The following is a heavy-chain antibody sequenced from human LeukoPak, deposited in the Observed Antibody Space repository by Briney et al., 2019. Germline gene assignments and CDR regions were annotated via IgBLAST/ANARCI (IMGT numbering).Heavy chain of an antibody. D-gene: IGHD3-16*02. J-gene: IGHJ3*02. CDR2: ISTSGST. CDR3: AISRLYDYVWGSYRSGAFDI. V-gene: IGHV4-4*07. CDR1: GGSISSYY. Sequence: PSETLSLTCTVSGGSISSYYWSWIRQPAGKGLESIGHISTSGSTNYNPSLKSRVTISVDTSKNQFSLKLSSVTAADTAVYYCAISRLYDYVWGSYRSGAFDIWGQGTMVTVSS.